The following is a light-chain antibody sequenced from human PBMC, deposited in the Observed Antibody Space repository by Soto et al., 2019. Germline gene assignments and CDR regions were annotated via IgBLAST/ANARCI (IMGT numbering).Light chain of an antibody. V-gene: IGKV3-11*01. J-gene: IGKJ4*01. Sequence: EVVLTQSPATLSLSPGERATLSCRASQNISTYLAWYQQKAGQAPRLLIYDASNRATGIPARFSGSGSGTGFTLTISRLEPEDFAVYYCQQRSSWPLSLTFGGGTKVEIK. CDR2: DAS. CDR1: QNISTY. CDR3: QQRSSWPLSLT.